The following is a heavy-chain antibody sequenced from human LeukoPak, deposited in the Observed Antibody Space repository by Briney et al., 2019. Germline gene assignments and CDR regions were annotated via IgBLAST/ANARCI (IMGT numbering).Heavy chain of an antibody. J-gene: IGHJ4*02. Sequence: SETPSLTCAVYGGSFSGYYWSWIRQPPGKGLEWIGEINHSGSTNYNPSLKSRVTISVDTSKNQFSLKLSSVTAADTAVYYCARGRGIWGQGTLVTVSS. V-gene: IGHV4-34*01. CDR2: INHSGST. CDR1: GGSFSGYY. CDR3: ARGRGI.